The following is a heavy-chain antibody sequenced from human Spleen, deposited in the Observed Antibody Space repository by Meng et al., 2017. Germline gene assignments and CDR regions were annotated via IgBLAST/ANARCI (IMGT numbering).Heavy chain of an antibody. CDR3: ATRGNPYLNC. J-gene: IGHJ4*02. V-gene: IGHV1-18*01. CDR1: GYTLSSDG. Sequence: GQVGQCGAEVKKPGASVKVSCDASGYTLSSDGFSWVRQAPGQGLEWLGWINVYNGKTDYGYKFQDRVTLTTDRFTNTAYMELRSLRSDDTAVYYCATRGNPYLNCWGQGTLVTVSS. CDR2: INVYNGKT.